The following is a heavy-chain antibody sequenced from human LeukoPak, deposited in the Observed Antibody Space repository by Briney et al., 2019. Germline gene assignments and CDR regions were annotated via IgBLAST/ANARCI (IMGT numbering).Heavy chain of an antibody. V-gene: IGHV4-34*01. D-gene: IGHD3-3*01. CDR3: ARADFWSGYRTYFDY. J-gene: IGHJ4*02. Sequence: PSETLSLTCAVYGGSFSGYYWSWIRQPPGKGLEWIGEINHSGSTNYNPSLKSRVTISVDTSKNQFSLKLSSVTAADTAVYYCARADFWSGYRTYFDYRGQGTLVTVSS. CDR2: INHSGST. CDR1: GGSFSGYY.